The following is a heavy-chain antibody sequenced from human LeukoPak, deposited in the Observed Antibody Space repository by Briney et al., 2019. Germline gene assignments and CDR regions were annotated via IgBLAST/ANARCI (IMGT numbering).Heavy chain of an antibody. CDR1: GFTFSSYS. J-gene: IGHJ6*03. CDR2: ISGSSGTI. CDR3: ARRSEFGVLYYMDV. D-gene: IGHD3-16*01. V-gene: IGHV3-48*01. Sequence: GGTLRLSCAASGFTFSSYSMNWVRQAPGKGLEWVAYISGSSGTIYYADSVKGRFTISRDNAKNSLYLQMNSLRAEDTAVYYCARRSEFGVLYYMDVWGKGTTVTVSS.